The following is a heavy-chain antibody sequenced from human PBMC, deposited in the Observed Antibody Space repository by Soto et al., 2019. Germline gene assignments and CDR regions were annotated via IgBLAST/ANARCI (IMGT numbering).Heavy chain of an antibody. Sequence: QVQLQESGPGLVKPSETLSLTCTVSGGSISSYYWSWIRQPPGKGLEWIGDIYYSGSTNYNPSLKSRVTKSVDTSKNQCSLKLSAVTAADTAVYYCASRGYSYGFDYWGQGTLVTVSS. CDR1: GGSISSYY. CDR2: IYYSGST. D-gene: IGHD5-18*01. V-gene: IGHV4-59*08. CDR3: ASRGYSYGFDY. J-gene: IGHJ4*02.